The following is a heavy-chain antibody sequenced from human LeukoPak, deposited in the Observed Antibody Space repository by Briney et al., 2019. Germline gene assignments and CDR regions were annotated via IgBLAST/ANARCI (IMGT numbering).Heavy chain of an antibody. V-gene: IGHV3-23*01. J-gene: IGHJ4*02. CDR3: AKARLSTGWAYNDY. D-gene: IGHD6-19*01. Sequence: GGSLRLSCAASGFTLSGYAMSWVRQAPGKGLEWVSAIVGGGGTTFYADSVKGRFTISRDNSKNTVYLQMNSLRAEHTAVYFCAKARLSTGWAYNDYWGQRTLVTVSS. CDR2: IVGGGGTT. CDR1: GFTLSGYA.